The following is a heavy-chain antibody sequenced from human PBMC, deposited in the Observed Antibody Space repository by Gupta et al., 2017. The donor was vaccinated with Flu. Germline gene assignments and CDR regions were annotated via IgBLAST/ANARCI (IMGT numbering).Heavy chain of an antibody. Sequence: EVQLVESGGGIVQPGGSLRLSCAASGFTLSSYWMHWVRQVPGKGLVWVSRINSDGSSTSYADSVKGRFTISRDNAKNTLYLQMNSLRAEDTAVYNCARGQGHGMDVWGQGTTVTVSS. CDR2: INSDGSST. CDR3: ARGQGHGMDV. CDR1: GFTLSSYW. J-gene: IGHJ6*02. V-gene: IGHV3-74*01.